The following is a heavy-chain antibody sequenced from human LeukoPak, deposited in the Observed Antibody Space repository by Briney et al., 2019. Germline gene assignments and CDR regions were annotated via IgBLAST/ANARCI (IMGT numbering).Heavy chain of an antibody. Sequence: PGGSLRLSCAASGFTFSNYGMHWVRQAPGKGLEWVVVISYDGSNKYYADSVKGRFTISRDNSKNTLYLQMSSLRAEDTAVYYCVKDSQYCSGGSCYPVYAFDIWGQGTMVTVSS. CDR1: GFTFSNYG. CDR2: ISYDGSNK. J-gene: IGHJ3*02. CDR3: VKDSQYCSGGSCYPVYAFDI. D-gene: IGHD2-15*01. V-gene: IGHV3-30*18.